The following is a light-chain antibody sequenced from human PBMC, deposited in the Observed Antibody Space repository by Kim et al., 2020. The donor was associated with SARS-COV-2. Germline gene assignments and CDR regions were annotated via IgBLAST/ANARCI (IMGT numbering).Light chain of an antibody. CDR2: AAS. CDR3: QQYHNGPLPYT. V-gene: IGKV3-15*01. J-gene: IGKJ2*01. Sequence: CPGERATRPCRASQSGGINLAWYQQKPGQSPRRLIYAASTRATGIPARFSGSGSGTEFTLTISSPLSEDFAVYFCQQYHNGPLPYTFGQGTKLEI. CDR1: QSGGIN.